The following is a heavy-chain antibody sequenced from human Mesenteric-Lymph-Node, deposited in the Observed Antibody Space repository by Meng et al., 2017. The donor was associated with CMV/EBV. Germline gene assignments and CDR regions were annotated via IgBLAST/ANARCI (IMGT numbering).Heavy chain of an antibody. CDR3: ARVKGIAAAGNDY. V-gene: IGHV3-66*02. J-gene: IGHJ4*02. CDR2: IYSGGST. CDR1: GFTVSSNY. Sequence: GGYLRLSCAASGFTVSSNYMSWVRQAPGKGLEWVSAIYSGGSTYYADSVKGRFTISRDNSKNTLYLQMNSLRAEDTAVYYCARVKGIAAAGNDYWGQGTLVTVSS. D-gene: IGHD6-13*01.